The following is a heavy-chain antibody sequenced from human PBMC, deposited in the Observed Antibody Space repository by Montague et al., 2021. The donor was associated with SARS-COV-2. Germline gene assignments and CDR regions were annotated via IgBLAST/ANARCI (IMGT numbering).Heavy chain of an antibody. V-gene: IGHV4-39*01. CDR2: IYYSGST. Sequence: SETLSLTCTVSGGSTSSSSYYWGWIRQPPGKGLEWIGSIYYSGSTYYNPSLKSRVTISVDTSKNQFSLKLSSVTAADTAVYYCARHGLAGITIFGVVTPRGGFDIWGQGTMVTVSS. J-gene: IGHJ3*02. CDR3: ARHGLAGITIFGVVTPRGGFDI. D-gene: IGHD3-3*01. CDR1: GGSTSSSSYY.